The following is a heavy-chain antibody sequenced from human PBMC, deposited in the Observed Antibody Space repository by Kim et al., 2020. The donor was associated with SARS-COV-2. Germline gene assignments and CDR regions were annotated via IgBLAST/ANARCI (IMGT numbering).Heavy chain of an antibody. D-gene: IGHD2-15*01. J-gene: IGHJ4*02. CDR3: ARDRGVVAAIRGFDY. CDR1: GYTFTSYV. CDR2: INAGNGNT. Sequence: ASVKVSCKASGYTFTSYVMHWVRQPPGQRLEWMGWINAGNGNTKYSQKFQGRVTITRDTSASTAYMELSSLRSEDTAVYYCARDRGVVAAIRGFDYWGQGTLVTVSS. V-gene: IGHV1-3*01.